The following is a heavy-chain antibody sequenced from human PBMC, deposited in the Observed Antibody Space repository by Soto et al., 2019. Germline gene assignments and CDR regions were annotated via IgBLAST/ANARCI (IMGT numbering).Heavy chain of an antibody. CDR3: ARTRNRWFDS. CDR2: INPSGRT. Sequence: SETLSLTCVVSGDSFRDYYWSWIRQSPGVGLEWIGEINPSGRTEYNPSLRGRVTLSVNTSKNQFSLTLSTMTAADTAVYYCARTRNRWFDSWGQGTLVTVSS. J-gene: IGHJ5*01. CDR1: GDSFRDYY. V-gene: IGHV4-34*01. D-gene: IGHD1-1*01.